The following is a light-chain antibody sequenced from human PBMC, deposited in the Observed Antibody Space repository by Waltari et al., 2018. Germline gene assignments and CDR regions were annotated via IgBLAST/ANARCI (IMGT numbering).Light chain of an antibody. CDR2: EVT. CDR3: SSYTRRNTPSSV. V-gene: IGLV2-14*01. J-gene: IGLJ1*01. Sequence: QSALTQPASVSGSPGQSITISCTGTSSDIGGSYYVSWYQQHPGKAPKLLIYEVTNRPSGVSNRFSGSKSGNTASLAISGLQPEDEADYYCSSYTRRNTPSSVFGTGTQVTVL. CDR1: SSDIGGSYY.